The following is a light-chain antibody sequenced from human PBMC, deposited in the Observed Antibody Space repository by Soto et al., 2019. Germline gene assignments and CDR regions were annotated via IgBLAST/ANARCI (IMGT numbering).Light chain of an antibody. Sequence: QSALTQPPSASGSFGQSVTISCTGTSSDVGGYNYVSWYQQHPGKAPKLMIYEVSERPSGVPDRFSGSKSGNTASLTVSGLQADDEADYYCSSYSGTNYHYALGTGTKVTVL. J-gene: IGLJ1*01. V-gene: IGLV2-8*01. CDR1: SSDVGGYNY. CDR2: EVS. CDR3: SSYSGTNYHYA.